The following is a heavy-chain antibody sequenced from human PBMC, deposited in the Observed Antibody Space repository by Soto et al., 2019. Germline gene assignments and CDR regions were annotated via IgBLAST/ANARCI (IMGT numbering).Heavy chain of an antibody. J-gene: IGHJ3*01. CDR1: GFTFSRHG. CDR3: AKDISWGAFDL. V-gene: IGHV3-23*01. D-gene: IGHD3-16*01. CDR2: VSPSGDIT. Sequence: PGESLKISCAASGFTFSRHGMNWVRQAPGKGLEWVSGVSPSGDITYYADSVKGRFTISRDNSKNTLSLQMNILRAEDTALYYCAKDISWGAFDLWGQGTMVTVSS.